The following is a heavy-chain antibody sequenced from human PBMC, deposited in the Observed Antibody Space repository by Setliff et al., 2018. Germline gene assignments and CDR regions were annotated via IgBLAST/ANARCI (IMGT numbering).Heavy chain of an antibody. CDR1: GGSISSYY. CDR3: ARAPPNRYSGSYEYFYMDV. Sequence: SETLSLTCTVSGGSISSYYWIWIRQPPGKGLEWIGYXXXXXXXXXXXXLKSRVXXSVDTSNNQFSLKVSSVTAADTAVYYCARAPPNRYSGSYEYFYMDVWGKGTTVTVSS. CDR2: XXXXXXX. J-gene: IGHJ6*03. V-gene: IGHV4-59*08. D-gene: IGHD1-26*01.